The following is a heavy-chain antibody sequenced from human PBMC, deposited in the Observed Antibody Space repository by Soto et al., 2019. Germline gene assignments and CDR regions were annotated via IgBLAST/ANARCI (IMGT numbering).Heavy chain of an antibody. D-gene: IGHD2-2*02. CDR2: FRSKAYGGTT. V-gene: IGHV3-49*03. CDR1: GFTLGAYA. Sequence: GCVRRSCTASGFTLGAYAMSWFLQAPWKGLGRVGFFRSKAYGGTTEYAASVKGRFPISRDDSKSIAYLQMNSLKTEDTAVYYCTRDLDRRYCSSTSCYTHSYYYGMDVWGQVTTVTVSS. CDR3: TRDLDRRYCSSTSCYTHSYYYGMDV. J-gene: IGHJ6*02.